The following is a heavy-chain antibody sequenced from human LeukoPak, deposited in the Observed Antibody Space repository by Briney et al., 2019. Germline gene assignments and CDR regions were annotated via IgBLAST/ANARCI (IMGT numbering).Heavy chain of an antibody. Sequence: GGSLRLSCAASGFTFSSYAMHWVRQAPGKGLEWVAVISYDGSNKYYADSVKGRFTISRDNSKNTLYLQMNSLRAEDTAVYYCASNIQTTVTFDFWGQGTLVTVSS. D-gene: IGHD4-17*01. CDR3: ASNIQTTVTFDF. CDR2: ISYDGSNK. J-gene: IGHJ4*02. CDR1: GFTFSSYA. V-gene: IGHV3-30-3*01.